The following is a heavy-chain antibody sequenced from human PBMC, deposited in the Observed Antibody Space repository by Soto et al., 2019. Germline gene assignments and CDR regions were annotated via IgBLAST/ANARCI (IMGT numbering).Heavy chain of an antibody. CDR1: GFAFNTYA. J-gene: IGHJ6*03. Sequence: GSLRLSCAASGFAFNTYAMHWVRQAPGKGLEYVSAISSSGGSTYYANSVKGRFTISRDNSKNTLYLQMGSLRAEDMAVYYCARILEWLGPGYHMDVWGKGTTVTVSS. V-gene: IGHV3-64*01. CDR2: ISSSGGST. CDR3: ARILEWLGPGYHMDV. D-gene: IGHD3-3*01.